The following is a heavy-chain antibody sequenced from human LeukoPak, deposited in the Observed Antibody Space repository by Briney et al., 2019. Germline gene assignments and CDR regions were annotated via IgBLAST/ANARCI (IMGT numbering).Heavy chain of an antibody. Sequence: GASVKVSCKASGYTFTSYGISWVRQAPGQGLEWMGWISAYNGNTNYAQKPQGRVTMTTDTSTSTAYMELRSLRSDDTAVYYCAREGSITMVRGVINYWGQGTLVTVSS. CDR2: ISAYNGNT. V-gene: IGHV1-18*01. CDR1: GYTFTSYG. D-gene: IGHD3-10*01. CDR3: AREGSITMVRGVINY. J-gene: IGHJ4*02.